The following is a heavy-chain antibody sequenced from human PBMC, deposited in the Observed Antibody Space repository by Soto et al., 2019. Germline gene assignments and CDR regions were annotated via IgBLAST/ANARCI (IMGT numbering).Heavy chain of an antibody. CDR3: STGSPFSGSVFDY. D-gene: IGHD1-26*01. Sequence: EVQLVESGGGWVKLGGSLRLSCAASGFIFRTTWLAWFRQVPGKGLEWVGRFKSKSAGETTDYADPVKGRFTISRDDSKDTLYLHMDSLETGDTAVYYCSTGSPFSGSVFDYWGQGTLVTVSS. CDR2: FKSKSAGETT. CDR1: GFIFRTTW. V-gene: IGHV3-15*05. J-gene: IGHJ4*02.